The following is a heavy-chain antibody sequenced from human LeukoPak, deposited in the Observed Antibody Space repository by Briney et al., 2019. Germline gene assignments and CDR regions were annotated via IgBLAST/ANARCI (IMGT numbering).Heavy chain of an antibody. V-gene: IGHV3-11*01. CDR1: GSTFSDYY. CDR3: ARGCDSSSWYCAFDI. CDR2: ISSSGSTI. J-gene: IGHJ3*02. Sequence: PGGSLRLSCAASGSTFSDYYMSWIRQAPGKGLEWVSYISSSGSTIYYAGSVKGRFTISRDNAKNSLYLQMNSLRAEDTAVYYCARGCDSSSWYCAFDIWGQGTMVTVSS. D-gene: IGHD6-13*01.